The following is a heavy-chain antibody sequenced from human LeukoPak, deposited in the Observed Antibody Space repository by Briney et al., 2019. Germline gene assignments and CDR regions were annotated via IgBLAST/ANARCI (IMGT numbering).Heavy chain of an antibody. V-gene: IGHV3-30*18. CDR2: ISYDGSNK. J-gene: IGHJ4*02. CDR1: GFTFSSYG. Sequence: AGGSLRLSCAASGFTFSSYGMHWVRQAPGKGLEWVAVISYDGSNKYYADSVKGRFTISRDNSKNTLYLQMNSLRAEDTAVYYCAKDGSGYSGHADYWGQGTLVTVSS. CDR3: AKDGSGYSGHADY. D-gene: IGHD5-12*01.